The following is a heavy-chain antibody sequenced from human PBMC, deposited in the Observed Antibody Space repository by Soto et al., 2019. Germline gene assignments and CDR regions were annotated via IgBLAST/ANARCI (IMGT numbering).Heavy chain of an antibody. CDR2: IYYSGST. Sequence: SETLSLTCTVSGCSVSSCSYYWVWIGQPPGKGLEWIGYIYYSGSTNYNPSLKSRVTISVDTSKNQFSLKLSSVTAADTAVYYCARAVGDFWSGYYLGGFDYWGQGTLVTVSS. D-gene: IGHD3-3*01. V-gene: IGHV4-61*01. CDR1: GCSVSSCSYY. CDR3: ARAVGDFWSGYYLGGFDY. J-gene: IGHJ4*02.